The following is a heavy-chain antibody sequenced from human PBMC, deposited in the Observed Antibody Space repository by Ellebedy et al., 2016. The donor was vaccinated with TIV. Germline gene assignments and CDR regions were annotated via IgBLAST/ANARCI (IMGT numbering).Heavy chain of an antibody. Sequence: SETLSLXXSVSGDSISSSSYFWGWIRQPPGKGLDWIGIIYYNGSTYYNPSLNSRVTISIDTSKNQFSLNLSSVTAADTAVYYCARPLRSTVTTSIYFDYWGQGTLVTVSS. CDR2: IYYNGST. V-gene: IGHV4-39*01. CDR3: ARPLRSTVTTSIYFDY. J-gene: IGHJ4*02. CDR1: GDSISSSSYF. D-gene: IGHD4-17*01.